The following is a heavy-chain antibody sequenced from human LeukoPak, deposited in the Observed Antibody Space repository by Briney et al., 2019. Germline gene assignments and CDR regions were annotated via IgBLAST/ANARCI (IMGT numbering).Heavy chain of an antibody. D-gene: IGHD3-10*01. CDR3: ARAGGLWFGELFPPYYFDY. V-gene: IGHV3-7*01. CDR2: IKQDGSEK. CDR1: GFTFSTYW. Sequence: GGSLRLSCGASGFTFSTYWMSWVRQAPGKGLEWVANIKQDGSEKYYVDSVKGRFTISRDNAKNSLYLQMNSLRAEDTAVYYCARAGGLWFGELFPPYYFDYWGQGTLVTVSS. J-gene: IGHJ4*02.